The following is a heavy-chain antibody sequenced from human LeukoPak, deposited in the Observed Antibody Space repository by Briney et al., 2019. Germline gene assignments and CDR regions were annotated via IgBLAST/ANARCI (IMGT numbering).Heavy chain of an antibody. J-gene: IGHJ4*02. V-gene: IGHV3-15*01. CDR1: GFTFSNAW. CDR2: IKSKTDGGIT. CDR3: TTDVDTANDY. Sequence: GGSLRLSCAASGFTFSNAWMIWIRQAPGKGLEWVGRIKSKTDGGITDYAAPVKGRFTISRDDSKNTLYLQMNSLKTEDTAVYYCTTDVDTANDYRGQGTLVTVSS. D-gene: IGHD5-18*01.